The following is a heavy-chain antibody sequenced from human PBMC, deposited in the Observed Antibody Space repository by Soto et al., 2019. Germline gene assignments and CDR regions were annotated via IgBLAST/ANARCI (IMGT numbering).Heavy chain of an antibody. D-gene: IGHD6-19*01. Sequence: QVQLQESGPGLVKPSQTLSLTCTVSGGSISSGGSYWTWIRQHPGKGLEWIGYIYYSGSTYYNPSLKSRVTISVDTSENQFSLNLSSVTAADTVVYYCARDGTSGWVDSWGQGILVTVSS. CDR3: ARDGTSGWVDS. J-gene: IGHJ4*02. CDR1: GGSISSGGSY. V-gene: IGHV4-31*03. CDR2: IYYSGST.